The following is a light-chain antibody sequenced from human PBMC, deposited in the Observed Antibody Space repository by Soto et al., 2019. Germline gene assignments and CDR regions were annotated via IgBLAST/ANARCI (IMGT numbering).Light chain of an antibody. CDR2: DAS. CDR3: QQRSRWPWT. J-gene: IGKJ1*01. CDR1: QNINNN. Sequence: DIQMTQSPSSLSASVGDRVTITCQASQNINNNLNWYQQKPGRAPKLLIYDASNLEAGVPSRFRGSGSGTDFTLTISSLEPEDFAVYYCQQRSRWPWTFGQGTKVDI. V-gene: IGKV1-33*01.